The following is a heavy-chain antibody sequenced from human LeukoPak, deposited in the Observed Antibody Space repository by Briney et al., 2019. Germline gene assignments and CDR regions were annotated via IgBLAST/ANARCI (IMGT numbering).Heavy chain of an antibody. V-gene: IGHV1-24*01. CDR1: GYTLTELS. CDR3: ATGYNTNSYIAY. Sequence: ASVKVSCKVSGYTLTELSMHWVRQAPGKGLEWMGGFDPEDGETIYAQKFQGRVTMTEDTSTDTAYMELSSLRSENTAVYYSATGYNTNSYIAYSGPGTPVTVSS. CDR2: FDPEDGET. D-gene: IGHD5-24*01. J-gene: IGHJ4*02.